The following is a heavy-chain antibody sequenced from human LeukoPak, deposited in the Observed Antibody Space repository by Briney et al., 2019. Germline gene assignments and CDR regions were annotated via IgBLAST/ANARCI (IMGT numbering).Heavy chain of an antibody. CDR1: GFPFGTNA. CDR3: AKDWIQFNRVFDCFDS. D-gene: IGHD5-18*01. V-gene: IGHV3-23*01. J-gene: IGHJ4*02. Sequence: GGSLRLSCATSGFPFGTNAMSWVRQAPGKGLEWVAPIGNTETFYADSVTGRFTISRDNSKNTVNLQMNRLRVEDTAIYYCAKDWIQFNRVFDCFDSWGQGTLVTVSS. CDR2: IGNTET.